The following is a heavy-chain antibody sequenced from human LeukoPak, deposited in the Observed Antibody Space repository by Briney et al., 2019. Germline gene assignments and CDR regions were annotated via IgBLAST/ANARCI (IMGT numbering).Heavy chain of an antibody. CDR1: GGSFSGYY. D-gene: IGHD6-19*01. Sequence: SETLSLTCAVYGGSFSGYYWSWIRQPPGKGLEWIGEISHSGSTNYNPSLKSRVTISVDTSKNQFSLKLSSVTAADTAVYYCARGIREQWLVRGQRWFDYWGQGTLVTVSS. CDR3: ARGIREQWLVRGQRWFDY. J-gene: IGHJ4*02. V-gene: IGHV4-34*01. CDR2: ISHSGST.